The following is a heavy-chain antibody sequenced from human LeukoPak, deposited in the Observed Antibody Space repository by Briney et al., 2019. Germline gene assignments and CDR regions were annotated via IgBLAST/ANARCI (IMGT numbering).Heavy chain of an antibody. Sequence: GASVKVSCKASGGTFSSYAISWVRQAPGQGLEWMGGIIPIFGTANYAQKFQGRVTITADKSTSTAYMELSSLRSEDTAVYYCATDQPILTRLLWFGEFPPRGGAFDIWGQGTMVTVSS. D-gene: IGHD3-10*01. CDR2: IIPIFGTA. CDR3: ATDQPILTRLLWFGEFPPRGGAFDI. V-gene: IGHV1-69*06. CDR1: GGTFSSYA. J-gene: IGHJ3*02.